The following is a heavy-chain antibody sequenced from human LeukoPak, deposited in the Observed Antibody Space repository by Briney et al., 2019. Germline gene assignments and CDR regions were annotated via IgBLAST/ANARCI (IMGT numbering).Heavy chain of an antibody. CDR1: GFTLSGYG. V-gene: IGHV3-30-3*01. J-gene: IGHJ4*02. Sequence: GGSLLLSFAASGFTLSGYGMHWVRQAPGKGLEWVAIISYDGSNKYYADSVKGRFTISRDNSKNTLYLQMNSLRAEDTAVYYCARDPIRWGQGTLVTVSS. CDR2: ISYDGSNK. CDR3: ARDPIR. D-gene: IGHD2-2*02.